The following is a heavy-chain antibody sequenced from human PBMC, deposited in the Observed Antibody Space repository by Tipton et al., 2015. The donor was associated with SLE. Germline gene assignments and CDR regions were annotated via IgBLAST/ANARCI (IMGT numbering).Heavy chain of an antibody. D-gene: IGHD6-19*01. J-gene: IGHJ4*02. V-gene: IGHV4-39*07. Sequence: TLSLTCTVSGGSISTSTYYWGWIRQPPGKGLEWIGSFYYSGSTYYNPSLKSRVTISVDTSKNQFSLNLNSVTAADTALYFCARGVAERLGLDFWGQGSLVTVSS. CDR3: ARGVAERLGLDF. CDR1: GGSISTSTYY. CDR2: FYYSGST.